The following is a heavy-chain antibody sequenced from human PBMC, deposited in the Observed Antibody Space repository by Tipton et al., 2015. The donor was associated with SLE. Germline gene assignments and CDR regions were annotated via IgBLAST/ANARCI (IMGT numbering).Heavy chain of an antibody. J-gene: IGHJ4*02. CDR2: MFHGGST. CDR1: GYSISSGYS. V-gene: IGHV4-38-2*02. CDR3: ASSQYCSDSSCYSFDY. Sequence: SCTVSGYSISSGYSWGWIRQPPGKGLEWIGSMFHGGSTYSNPSLKSRVTISVDTSKNQFSLKLSSVTAADTAVYHCASSQYCSDSSCYSFDYWGQGTLVTVSS. D-gene: IGHD2-2*02.